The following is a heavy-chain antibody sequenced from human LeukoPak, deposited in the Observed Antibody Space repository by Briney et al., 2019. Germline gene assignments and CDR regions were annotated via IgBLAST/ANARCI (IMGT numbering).Heavy chain of an antibody. CDR1: GGSISSYY. J-gene: IGHJ4*02. V-gene: IGHV4-34*01. CDR2: INHSGST. Sequence: SETLSLTCTVSGGSISSYYWSWVRQPPGKGLEWIGEINHSGSTNYNPSLKSRVTISVDTSKKQFSLKLSSVTAADTAVYYCARRSRYSNYYFDYWGQGTLVTVSS. CDR3: ARRSRYSNYYFDY. D-gene: IGHD4-11*01.